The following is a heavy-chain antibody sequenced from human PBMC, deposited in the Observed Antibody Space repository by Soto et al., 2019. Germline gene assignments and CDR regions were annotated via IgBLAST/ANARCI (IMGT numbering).Heavy chain of an antibody. CDR2: ISGSGGST. D-gene: IGHD3-10*01. J-gene: IGHJ4*02. CDR1: GFTFSSYA. Sequence: GGSLRLSCAASGFTFSSYAMSWVRQAPGKGLEWVSAISGSGGSTYYADSVKGRFTISRDNSKNTLYLQMNSLRAEDTAVYYCANYYYGSGSYYKAPHFDYWGQGTLVTVS. V-gene: IGHV3-23*01. CDR3: ANYYYGSGSYYKAPHFDY.